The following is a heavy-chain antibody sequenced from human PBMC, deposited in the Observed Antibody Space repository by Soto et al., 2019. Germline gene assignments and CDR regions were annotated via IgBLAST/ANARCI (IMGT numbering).Heavy chain of an antibody. Sequence: GGSLRLSCAATGVTFSNYAMHWVRQAPGKGLEWVSLVWYDGTKKYYADSVKGRFTISRDNSRNTLFLQLNSLRAEDTAVYYCAREPDYYDVSGWXDSWGQGNLVTVSS. CDR2: VWYDGTKK. D-gene: IGHD3-22*01. CDR3: AREPDYYDVSGWXDS. J-gene: IGHJ5*01. CDR1: GVTFSNYA. V-gene: IGHV3-33*01.